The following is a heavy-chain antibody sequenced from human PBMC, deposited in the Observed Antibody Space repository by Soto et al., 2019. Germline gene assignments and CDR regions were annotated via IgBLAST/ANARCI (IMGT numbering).Heavy chain of an antibody. J-gene: IGHJ4*02. V-gene: IGHV1-24*01. CDR2: FDPEDGET. CDR1: GYTLTELS. Sequence: ASVKVSFKVSGYTLTELSMHWVRQAPGKGLEWMGGFDPEDGETIYAQKFQGRVTMTEDTSTDTAYMELSSLRSEDTAVYYCAGRPYSSSSGDCWGQGTLVTVSS. CDR3: AGRPYSSSSGDC. D-gene: IGHD6-6*01.